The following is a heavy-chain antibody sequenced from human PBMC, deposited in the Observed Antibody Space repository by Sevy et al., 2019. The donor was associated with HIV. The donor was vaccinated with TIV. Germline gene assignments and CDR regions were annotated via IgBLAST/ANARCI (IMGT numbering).Heavy chain of an antibody. D-gene: IGHD6-13*01. CDR1: GFTFSKYS. CDR3: AKDGYSSSWYGGYFDY. J-gene: IGHJ4*02. Sequence: GGSLRLSCAASGFTFSKYSMSWVRQPPGKGLEWVSTLSFGCGEINYADSVKGRFTISRDNSKNTLYLQMNSLRAEDTAVYYCAKDGYSSSWYGGYFDYWGQGTLVTVSS. V-gene: IGHV3-23*01. CDR2: LSFGCGEI.